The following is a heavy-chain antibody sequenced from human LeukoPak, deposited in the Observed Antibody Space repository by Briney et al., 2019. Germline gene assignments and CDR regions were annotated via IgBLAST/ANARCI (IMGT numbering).Heavy chain of an antibody. CDR3: ARGPSGYHNT. D-gene: IGHD5-12*01. CDR2: ISGSGGST. V-gene: IGHV3-23*01. Sequence: GGSLRLSCAASGFTFSSYAMSWVRQAPGKGLEWVSVISGSGGSTYYADPVKGRFTISRDNSKNTLYLQMNSLRAEDTAVYYCARGPSGYHNTGGQGTLVTVSS. CDR1: GFTFSSYA. J-gene: IGHJ4*02.